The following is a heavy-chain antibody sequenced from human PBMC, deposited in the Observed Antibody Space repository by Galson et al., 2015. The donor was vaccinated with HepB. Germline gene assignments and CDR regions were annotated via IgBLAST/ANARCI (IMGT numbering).Heavy chain of an antibody. V-gene: IGHV3-33*01. CDR3: ARDLGWGHYGSGQTGNYYYYGMDV. CDR1: GFTFSSYG. Sequence: SLRLSCAASGFTFSSYGMHWVHQAPGKGLEWVAVIWYDGSNKYYADSVKGRFTISRDNSKNTLYLQMNSLRAEDTAVYYCARDLGWGHYGSGQTGNYYYYGMDVWGQGTTVTVSS. CDR2: IWYDGSNK. J-gene: IGHJ6*02. D-gene: IGHD3-10*01.